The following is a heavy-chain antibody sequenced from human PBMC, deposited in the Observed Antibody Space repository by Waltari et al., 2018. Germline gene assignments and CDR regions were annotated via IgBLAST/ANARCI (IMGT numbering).Heavy chain of an antibody. J-gene: IGHJ4*02. D-gene: IGHD3-22*01. CDR3: ASRDPYYYDSSGYFYFDY. CDR2: IYYSGST. V-gene: IGHV4-39*01. Sequence: QLQLQESCPGLVKPSEPLSLTCTVSVGSISSSSYYRAWIRPPHGKGLEWIGSIYYSGSTYYNPSLKSRVTISVDTSKNQFSLKLSSVTAADTAVYYCASRDPYYYDSSGYFYFDYWGQGTLVTVSS. CDR1: VGSISSSSYY.